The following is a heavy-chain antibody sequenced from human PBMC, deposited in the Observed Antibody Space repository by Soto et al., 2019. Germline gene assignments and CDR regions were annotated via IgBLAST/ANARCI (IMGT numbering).Heavy chain of an antibody. J-gene: IGHJ4*02. CDR2: VSGDNDNT. Sequence: QIQLVQSGAEVKKPGASVKISCKASGYTFTSYGFSWVRQAPGQGLEWMGWVSGDNDNTHYAKRLQGRVTMTKDTSTSAAYMELRSLRSDDTAVYFCARDASSGYFDSSDYPTGFDYWGQGTLVTVSS. CDR3: ARDASSGYFDSSDYPTGFDY. V-gene: IGHV1-18*01. CDR1: GYTFTSYG. D-gene: IGHD3-22*01.